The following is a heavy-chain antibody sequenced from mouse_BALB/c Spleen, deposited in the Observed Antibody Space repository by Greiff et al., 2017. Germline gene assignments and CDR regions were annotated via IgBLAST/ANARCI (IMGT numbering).Heavy chain of an antibody. CDR2: IDPENGDT. V-gene: IGHV14-4*02. CDR1: GFNIKDYY. Sequence: VQLKQSGAELVRSGASVKLSCTASGFNIKDYYMHWVKQRPEQGLEWIGWIDPENGDTEYAPKFQGKATMTADTSSNTAYLQLSSLTSEDTAVYYCKGDGYYDYWGQGTTLTVSS. J-gene: IGHJ2*01. D-gene: IGHD2-3*01. CDR3: KGDGYYDY.